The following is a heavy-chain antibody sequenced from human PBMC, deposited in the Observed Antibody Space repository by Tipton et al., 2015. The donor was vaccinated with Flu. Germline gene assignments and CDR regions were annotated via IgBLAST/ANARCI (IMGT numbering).Heavy chain of an antibody. V-gene: IGHV3-7*01. CDR2: IKQDGSEK. D-gene: IGHD6-19*01. Sequence: SLRLSCAASGFTFSNYWMTWVRQAPGKGLEWVANIKQDGSEKYYVNSVKGRFTISRDNAKNSLYLQMNSLRAEDTAVYYCARLGAVAGTGDYWGQGTLVTVSS. CDR3: ARLGAVAGTGDY. CDR1: GFTFSNYW. J-gene: IGHJ4*02.